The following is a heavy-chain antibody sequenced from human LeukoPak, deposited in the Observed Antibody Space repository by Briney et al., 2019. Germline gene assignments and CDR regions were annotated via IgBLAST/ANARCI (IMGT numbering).Heavy chain of an antibody. CDR2: IYNTGST. J-gene: IGHJ4*03. D-gene: IGHD4-11*01. V-gene: IGHV4-39*01. CDR1: GGSIGNSCYY. CDR3: ASHQDDYDY. Sequence: SETLSLTCTVSGGSIGNSCYYWNWLRQPPGKGLEWIGRIYNTGSTDYNPSLKSRVTISLDTARNQFSLKLSSVTPADTAGYFGASHQDDYDYWGHGTLVTVAS.